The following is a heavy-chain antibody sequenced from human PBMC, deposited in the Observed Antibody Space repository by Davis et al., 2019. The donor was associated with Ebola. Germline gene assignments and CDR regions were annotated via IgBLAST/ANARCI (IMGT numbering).Heavy chain of an antibody. CDR3: TTLSTVTTMYFDL. V-gene: IGHV1-8*03. CDR1: GDTFTSYD. J-gene: IGHJ2*01. CDR2: MNPNSGNT. Sequence: ASVKVSCKASGDTFTSYDINWVRQATGQGLEWRGWMNPNSGNTGYAQKFQGRVTITRNTSKSTAYMELSSLRSEDTAVYYCTTLSTVTTMYFDLWGRGTLVTVSS. D-gene: IGHD4-17*01.